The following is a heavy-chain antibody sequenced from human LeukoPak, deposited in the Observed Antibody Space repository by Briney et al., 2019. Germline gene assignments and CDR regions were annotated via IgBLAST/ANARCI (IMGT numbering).Heavy chain of an antibody. CDR1: GFTFSSYA. CDR3: AKDPRGGSSWPYYYYYMDV. J-gene: IGHJ6*03. V-gene: IGHV3-23*01. D-gene: IGHD6-13*01. Sequence: GGSLRLSCAASGFTFSSYAMSWVRQAPGKGLEWVSAISGSGGSTYYADSVKGRFTISRDNSKNTLYLQMNSLRAEDTAVYYCAKDPRGGSSWPYYYYYMDVWGKGTTVTVSS. CDR2: ISGSGGST.